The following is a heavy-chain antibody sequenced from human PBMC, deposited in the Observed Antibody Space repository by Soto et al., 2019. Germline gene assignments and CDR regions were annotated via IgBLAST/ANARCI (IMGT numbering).Heavy chain of an antibody. V-gene: IGHV3-21*01. Sequence: GGSLRLSCAASGFTFSSYSMNWVRQAPGKGLEWVSSISSSSSYIYYADSVKGRFTISRDNAKNSLYLQMNSLRAEDTAVYYCARDPTYCSSTSCPPNWFDPWGQGTLVTVSS. CDR1: GFTFSSYS. J-gene: IGHJ5*02. CDR3: ARDPTYCSSTSCPPNWFDP. D-gene: IGHD2-2*01. CDR2: ISSSSSYI.